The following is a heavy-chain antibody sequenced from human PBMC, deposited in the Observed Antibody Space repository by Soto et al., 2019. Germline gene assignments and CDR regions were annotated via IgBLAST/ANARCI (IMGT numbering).Heavy chain of an antibody. V-gene: IGHV1-69*06. CDR1: GRIFSSFP. CDR2: VISASGSV. CDR3: ARVGSRDAYNYVLDQ. Sequence: QVQVVQSGAEVKKPGSSVKISCKASGRIFSSFPTSWVRQVPGRGLEWMGGVISASGSVTYAPKFQGRVTMTAVNSAGIGYMELTSLTSEDTAIYYCARVGSRDAYNYVLDQWGPGTMVTVSS. D-gene: IGHD5-18*01. J-gene: IGHJ1*01.